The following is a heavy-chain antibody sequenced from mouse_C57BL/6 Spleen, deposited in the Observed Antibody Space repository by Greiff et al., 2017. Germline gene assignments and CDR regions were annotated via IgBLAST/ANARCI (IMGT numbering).Heavy chain of an antibody. CDR3: TPTTVVATGYFDV. J-gene: IGHJ1*03. V-gene: IGHV6-3*01. CDR2: IRLKSDNYAT. CDR1: GFTFSNYW. Sequence: EVKLMESGGGLVQPGGSMKLSCVASGFTFSNYWMNWVRQSPEKGLEWVAQIRLKSDNYATHYAESVKGRFTISRDDSKSSVYLQMNNLRAEDTGIYYCTPTTVVATGYFDVWGTGTTVTVSS. D-gene: IGHD1-1*01.